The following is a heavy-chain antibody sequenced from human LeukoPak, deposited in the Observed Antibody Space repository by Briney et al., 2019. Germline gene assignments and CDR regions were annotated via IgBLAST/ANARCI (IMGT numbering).Heavy chain of an antibody. CDR2: ISWNSGSI. V-gene: IGHV3-9*01. Sequence: GGSLRLSCAASGFTFSTYGMSWVRQAPGKGLEWVSGISWNSGSIGYADSVKGRFTISRDNAENSLYLQMNSLRAEDTALYYCAKGVRITMVRGAFDIWGQGTMVTVSS. D-gene: IGHD3-10*01. CDR3: AKGVRITMVRGAFDI. CDR1: GFTFSTYG. J-gene: IGHJ3*02.